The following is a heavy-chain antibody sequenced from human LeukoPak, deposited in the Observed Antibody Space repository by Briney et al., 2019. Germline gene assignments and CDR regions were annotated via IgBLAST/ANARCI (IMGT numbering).Heavy chain of an antibody. D-gene: IGHD3-3*01. V-gene: IGHV4-31*03. CDR2: IYYSGST. CDR3: ARDRFLEWIDY. CDR1: GGSISSGGYY. J-gene: IGHJ4*02. Sequence: SETLSLTCTVSGGSISSGGYYWSWIRQHPGKGLEWIAYIYYSGSTYYNPSLKSRVTISVDTSKNQFSLKLSSVTAADTAVYYCARDRFLEWIDYWGQGTLVTVSS.